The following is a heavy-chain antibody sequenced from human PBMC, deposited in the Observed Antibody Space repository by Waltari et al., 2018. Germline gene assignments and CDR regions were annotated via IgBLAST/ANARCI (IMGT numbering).Heavy chain of an antibody. CDR1: GGSISSYH. CDR3: ARGAYDSSGLYAFDI. Sequence: QVQLQESGPGLVKPSETLSLTCTVSGGSISSYHWSWIRQPAGKGLEWIGRIYTSGSTNYNPSLKSRVTMSVDTSKNQFSLKLSSVTAADTAVYYCARGAYDSSGLYAFDIWGQGTMVTVSS. V-gene: IGHV4-4*07. CDR2: IYTSGST. D-gene: IGHD3-22*01. J-gene: IGHJ3*02.